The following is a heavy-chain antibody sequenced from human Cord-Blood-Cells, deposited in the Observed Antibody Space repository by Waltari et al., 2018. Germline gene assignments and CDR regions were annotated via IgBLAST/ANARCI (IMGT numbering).Heavy chain of an antibody. D-gene: IGHD2-15*01. CDR2: INHSGST. V-gene: IGHV4-34*01. J-gene: IGHJ3*02. CDR1: GGSFSGYY. CDR3: AREVVVAATPGGAFDI. Sequence: QVQLQPWGAGLLKPSETLSPTCDGYGGSFSGYYWRWIRPPQGKGLEWIWEINHSGSTNYNPSLKSRVTISVDTSKNQFSLKLSSVTAADTAVYYCAREVVVAATPGGAFDIWGQGTMVTVSS.